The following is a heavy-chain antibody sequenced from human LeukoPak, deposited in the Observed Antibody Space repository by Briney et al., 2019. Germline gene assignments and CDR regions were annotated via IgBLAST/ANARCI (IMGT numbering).Heavy chain of an antibody. CDR2: IYYSGST. CDR3: ARQNLGNYGDLVGADYGMDV. Sequence: SETLSLTCTVSGGSISSYYWSWIRQPPGKGLEWIGYIYYSGSTNYNPSLKSRVTISVDTSKNQFSLKLSSVIAADTAVYYCARQNLGNYGDLVGADYGMDVWGQGTTVTVSS. CDR1: GGSISSYY. D-gene: IGHD4-17*01. V-gene: IGHV4-59*08. J-gene: IGHJ6*02.